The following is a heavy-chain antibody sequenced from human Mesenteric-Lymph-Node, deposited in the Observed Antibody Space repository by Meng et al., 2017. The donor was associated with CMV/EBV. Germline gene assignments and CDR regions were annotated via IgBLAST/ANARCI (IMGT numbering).Heavy chain of an antibody. CDR3: VRVPLTPTAIEGAFDY. CDR2: IGSFNNYK. J-gene: IGHJ4*02. D-gene: IGHD2-2*01. V-gene: IGHV3-21*01. Sequence: GGSLRLSCAASGFTFSIYSIAWVRQAPGKGLEWVSSIGSFNNYKYYADSVQGRFTISRDDAENSLFLQMNSLRAEDTAVYYCVRVPLTPTAIEGAFDYWGQGTLVTVSS. CDR1: GFTFSIYS.